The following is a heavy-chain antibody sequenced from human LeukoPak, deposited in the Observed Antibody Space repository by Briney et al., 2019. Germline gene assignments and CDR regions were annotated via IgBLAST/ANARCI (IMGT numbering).Heavy chain of an antibody. CDR2: IDPIDSYT. V-gene: IGHV5-10-1*01. D-gene: IGHD5-18*01. J-gene: IGHJ4*02. Sequence: GESLQISCKGSGYSFSSYWISWVRQMPGKGLEWMGKIDPIDSYTNYSPSFQGHVTISADKSLSTAYLQWSSLRASDTAMYYCARHHTSMVDWGQGTLVTVSS. CDR1: GYSFSSYW. CDR3: ARHHTSMVD.